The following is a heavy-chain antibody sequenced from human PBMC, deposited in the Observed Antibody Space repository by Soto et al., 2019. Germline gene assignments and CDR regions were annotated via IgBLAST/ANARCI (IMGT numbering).Heavy chain of an antibody. Sequence: SETLSLTCAFYGWSFSGYYWSWIRQPPGKGLEWIGEINHSGSTNYNPSLKSRVTISVDTSKNQFSLKLSSVTAADTAVYYCASGRRYIGYCSSTSCSYYYMGVWGKGTTVTVSS. D-gene: IGHD2-2*01. J-gene: IGHJ6*03. V-gene: IGHV4-34*01. CDR2: INHSGST. CDR3: ASGRRYIGYCSSTSCSYYYMGV. CDR1: GWSFSGYY.